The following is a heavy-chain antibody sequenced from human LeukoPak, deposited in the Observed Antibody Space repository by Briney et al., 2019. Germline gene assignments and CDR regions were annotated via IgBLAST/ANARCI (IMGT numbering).Heavy chain of an antibody. J-gene: IGHJ4*02. CDR2: ISVSGGST. D-gene: IGHD3-22*01. CDR3: AKSNYFDSGGYYFFDY. Sequence: GGSLRLSCAASGFTFSKYAMTWIRQAPGKGLEWVSGISVSGGSTNYADSVKGRFTISRDNSKNTLYLQMNSLRAEDTAVYYCAKSNYFDSGGYYFFDYWGQGTLVTVSS. V-gene: IGHV3-23*01. CDR1: GFTFSKYA.